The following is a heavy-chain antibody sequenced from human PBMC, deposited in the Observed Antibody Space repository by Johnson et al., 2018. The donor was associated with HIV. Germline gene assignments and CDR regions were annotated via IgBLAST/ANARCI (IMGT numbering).Heavy chain of an antibody. CDR1: GFTFSSYG. V-gene: IGHV3-33*03. Sequence: QVQLVESGGGVVQPGMFVTLSCAASGFTFSSYGMHWVRQAPGKGLEWVAVIWYDGSNKNYTESVKGRFSISRDNSKNTLYLQMNSLRAEDTATYYCAKSPGKDNGATLSDDAFDVWGRGTLVTVSS. D-gene: IGHD1-14*01. CDR3: AKSPGKDNGATLSDDAFDV. CDR2: IWYDGSNK. J-gene: IGHJ3*01.